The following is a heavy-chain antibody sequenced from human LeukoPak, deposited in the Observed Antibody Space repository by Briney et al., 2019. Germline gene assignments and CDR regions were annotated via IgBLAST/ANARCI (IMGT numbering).Heavy chain of an antibody. CDR3: ARGYMLYYFDY. V-gene: IGHV4-34*01. CDR2: INHSGST. J-gene: IGHJ4*02. CDR1: GGSFSGYY. D-gene: IGHD3-16*01. Sequence: PSETLSLTCAVYGGSFSGYYWSWIRQPPGKGLEWIGEINHSGSTNYNPSLKSRVTISVDTSKNQFSLKLSSVTAADTAVHYCARGYMLYYFDYWGQGTLVTVSS.